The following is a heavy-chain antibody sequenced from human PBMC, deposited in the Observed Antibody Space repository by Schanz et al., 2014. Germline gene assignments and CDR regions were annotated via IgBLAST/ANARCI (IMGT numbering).Heavy chain of an antibody. Sequence: QVQLQESGPGVVKPSETLSLTCTVSGGSISTYYWSWIRQSPGKGLEWIGRIYNSGKTNYNPSLERRGSMSVDTSKKQLSLKLRSVSAADTAVYYCARQYSGWSRFDPWGQGIRVTVSS. J-gene: IGHJ5*02. CDR3: ARQYSGWSRFDP. CDR1: GGSISTYY. D-gene: IGHD6-19*01. CDR2: IYNSGKT. V-gene: IGHV4-4*07.